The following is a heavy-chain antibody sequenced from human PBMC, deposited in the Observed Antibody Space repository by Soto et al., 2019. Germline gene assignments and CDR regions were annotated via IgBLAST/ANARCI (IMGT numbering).Heavy chain of an antibody. CDR1: GFILSDDY. J-gene: IGHJ5*02. V-gene: IGHV3-11*01. CDR2: ISTSGHTI. D-gene: IGHD7-27*01. CDR3: ARDKGWGSRWFDP. Sequence: QVQLVESGGGLVKPGGSLRLSCAASGFILSDDYMTWIRQAPGKGLECVSYISTSGHTIYYADSVKGRFTISRDNAKNSLYLQMTSLRAEDTAVYYSARDKGWGSRWFDPWGPGTLVTVSS.